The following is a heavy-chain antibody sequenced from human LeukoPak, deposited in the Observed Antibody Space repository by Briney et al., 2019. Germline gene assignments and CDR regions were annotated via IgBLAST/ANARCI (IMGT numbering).Heavy chain of an antibody. D-gene: IGHD4-17*01. CDR1: GFTFSSYG. CDR2: IRYDGSNK. CDR3: AKDYGDYSFLFDY. V-gene: IGHV3-30*02. J-gene: IGHJ4*02. Sequence: GGSLRLSCAASGFTFSSYGMHWVRQAPGKGLEWVAFIRYDGSNKYYADSVKGRFTISRDNSKNTLYLQMNSLRAEDTAVYYCAKDYGDYSFLFDYWGQGTLVTVSS.